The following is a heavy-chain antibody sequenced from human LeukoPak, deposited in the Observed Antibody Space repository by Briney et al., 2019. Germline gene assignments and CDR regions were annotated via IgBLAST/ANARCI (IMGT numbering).Heavy chain of an antibody. CDR1: GGSISSYY. Sequence: SETLSLTCSVSGGSISSYYWNWIRQPPGKGLEWMGYIYYTGSTDYNPSLKSRVTILLDTSKNQLSLKLTSVTAADTAVYYCARGDFGGNSWWFDPWGQGTLVTVSS. CDR2: IYYTGST. V-gene: IGHV4-59*01. CDR3: ARGDFGGNSWWFDP. D-gene: IGHD4-23*01. J-gene: IGHJ5*02.